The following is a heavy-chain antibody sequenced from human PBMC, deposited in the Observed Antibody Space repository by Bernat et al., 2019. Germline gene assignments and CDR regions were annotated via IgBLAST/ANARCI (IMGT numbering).Heavy chain of an antibody. D-gene: IGHD3-10*01. J-gene: IGHJ4*02. Sequence: QVQLVESGGGVVQPGRSLRLSCAASGFTFSSYGMHWVRQAPGKGLEWVAVIWYDGSNKYYADSVKGRFTISRDNSKNTLYLQMNSLRAEDTAVYYCAREGYTYYGSGTADHWGQGTLVTVSS. CDR3: AREGYTYYGSGTADH. CDR1: GFTFSSYG. V-gene: IGHV3-33*01. CDR2: IWYDGSNK.